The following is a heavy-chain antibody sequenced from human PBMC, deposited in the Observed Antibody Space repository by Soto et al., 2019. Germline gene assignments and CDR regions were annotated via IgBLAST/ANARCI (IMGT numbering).Heavy chain of an antibody. D-gene: IGHD3-3*01. Sequence: GESLKISCKGSGYSFTSYWISWVRQMPGKDLEWMGRIDPSDSYTNYSPSFQGHVTISADKSISTAYLQWSSLKASDTAMYYCAGHSNDFWSGYDYGMDVWGQGTTVTVSS. CDR3: AGHSNDFWSGYDYGMDV. J-gene: IGHJ6*02. V-gene: IGHV5-10-1*01. CDR1: GYSFTSYW. CDR2: IDPSDSYT.